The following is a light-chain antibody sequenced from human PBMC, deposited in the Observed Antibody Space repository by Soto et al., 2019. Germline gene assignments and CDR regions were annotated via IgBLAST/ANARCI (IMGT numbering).Light chain of an antibody. J-gene: IGLJ2*01. V-gene: IGLV4-69*01. Sequence: QPVLTQSPSASASLGASVKLTCTLSSGHSCYAIAWHQQQPEKGPRYLMKLNSDGSHSKGDGIPDRFSGSSSGAERYLTISSLQSEDEADYYCQTWGTGIQVVFGGGTKLTVL. CDR3: QTWGTGIQVV. CDR1: SGHSCYA. CDR2: LNSDGSH.